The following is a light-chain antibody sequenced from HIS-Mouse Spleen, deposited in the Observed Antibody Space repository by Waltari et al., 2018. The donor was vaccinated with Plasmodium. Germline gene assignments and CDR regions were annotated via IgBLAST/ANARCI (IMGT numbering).Light chain of an antibody. CDR2: EDS. Sequence: SYELPQPPSVSVSPGQTARITRSGDALPKKYSYWYQQKSGQAPVLVIYEDSKRPSGIPGRFSGSSSGTMATLTISGAQVEDEADYYCYSTDSSGNHRVFGGGTKLTVL. V-gene: IGLV3-10*01. CDR1: ALPKKY. J-gene: IGLJ3*02. CDR3: YSTDSSGNHRV.